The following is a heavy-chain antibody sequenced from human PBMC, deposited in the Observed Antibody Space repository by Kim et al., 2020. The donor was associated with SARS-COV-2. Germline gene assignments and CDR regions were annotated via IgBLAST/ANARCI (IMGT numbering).Heavy chain of an antibody. CDR3: ARALWVAVAGTSHDAFDI. CDR1: GGSISSSNW. CDR2: IYHSGST. V-gene: IGHV4-4*02. Sequence: SETLSLTCAVSGGSISSSNWWSWVRQPPGKGLEWIGEIYHSGSTNYNPSLKSRVTISVDKSKNQFSLKLSSVTAADTAVYYCARALWVAVAGTSHDAFDIWGQGTMVTVSS. J-gene: IGHJ3*02. D-gene: IGHD6-19*01.